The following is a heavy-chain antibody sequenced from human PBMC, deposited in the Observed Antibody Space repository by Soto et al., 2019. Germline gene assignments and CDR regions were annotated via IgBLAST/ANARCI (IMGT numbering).Heavy chain of an antibody. J-gene: IGHJ4*02. CDR2: ISGSVGST. CDR3: AKAGGAAGTVDYFDY. CDR1: GFTFSNYA. Sequence: PGGSLRLSCAASGFTFSNYAINWVRQSPGKGLEWVSVISGSVGSTYYADSVKGRFTITRDNSKNTLYLQMNSLRAEDTAVHYCAKAGGAAGTVDYFDYWGQGTLVTVSS. D-gene: IGHD6-13*01. V-gene: IGHV3-23*01.